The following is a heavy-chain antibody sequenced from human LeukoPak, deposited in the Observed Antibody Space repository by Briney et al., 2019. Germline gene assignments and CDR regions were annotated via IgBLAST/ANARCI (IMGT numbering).Heavy chain of an antibody. CDR3: TTDPDYYDSSGQVY. Sequence: GGSLRLSCAASGFTFSNAWMSWVRQAPGKGLEWVGRIKSKTDGGTTDYAASVKGRFTISRDDSKNTLYLQMNSLKTEDTAVYYCTTDPDYYDSSGQVYWGQGTLVTVSS. J-gene: IGHJ4*02. D-gene: IGHD3-22*01. CDR2: IKSKTDGGTT. V-gene: IGHV3-15*01. CDR1: GFTFSNAW.